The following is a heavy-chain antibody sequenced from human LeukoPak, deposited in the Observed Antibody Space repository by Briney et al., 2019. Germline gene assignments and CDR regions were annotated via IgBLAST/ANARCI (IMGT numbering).Heavy chain of an antibody. D-gene: IGHD3-10*01. CDR1: GGSFSGYY. CDR2: INHSGST. V-gene: IGHV4-34*01. J-gene: IGHJ4*02. Sequence: KPSETLSLTCAAYGGSFSGYYWSWIRQPPGKGLEWIGEINHSGSTNYNPSLKSRVTISVDTSKSQFSLKLSSVTAADTTVYYCARGRQYYYGSGRPRAPFDYWGQGTLVTVSS. CDR3: ARGRQYYYGSGRPRAPFDY.